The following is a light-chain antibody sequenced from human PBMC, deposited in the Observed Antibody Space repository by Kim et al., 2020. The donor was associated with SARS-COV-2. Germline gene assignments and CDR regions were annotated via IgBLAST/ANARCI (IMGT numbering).Light chain of an antibody. CDR1: SSDVGGYNY. CDR3: SSYTSSSIVV. CDR2: DVS. V-gene: IGLV2-14*03. J-gene: IGLJ2*01. Sequence: GKSITISGPGTSSDVGGYNYVSWYQQHPGKAPKLMIYDVSNRPSGVSNRFSGSKSGNTASLTISGLQAEDEADYYCSSYTSSSIVVFGGGTQLTVL.